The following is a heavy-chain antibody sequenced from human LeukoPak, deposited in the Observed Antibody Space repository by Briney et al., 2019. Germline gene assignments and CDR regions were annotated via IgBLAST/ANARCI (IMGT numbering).Heavy chain of an antibody. V-gene: IGHV3-30*18. J-gene: IGHJ6*02. CDR1: GFTFSSYG. CDR2: ISYDGSNK. CDR3: AKEVGQWLVPYYYYGMDV. Sequence: GGSLRLSCAASGFTFSSYGMHWVRQAPGKGLEWVAVISYDGSNKYYADSVKGRFTISRDNSKNTLYLQMNSLRAEDTAVYYCAKEVGQWLVPYYYYGMDVWGQGTTVTVSS. D-gene: IGHD6-19*01.